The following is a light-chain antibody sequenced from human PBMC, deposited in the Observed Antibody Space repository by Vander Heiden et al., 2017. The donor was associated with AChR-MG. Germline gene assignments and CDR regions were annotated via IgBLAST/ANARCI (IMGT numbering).Light chain of an antibody. CDR3: NSRDSSGNHEV. CDR1: SLRSYY. Sequence: SSELTQDPAVSVALGQTVRSTCQGDSLRSYYASWYQLKPGQAPVLVIYGKHNRPSGIPDRFSGSSSGNTASLTITGAQAEDEADYYCNSRDSSGNHEVFGGGTKLTVL. CDR2: GKH. J-gene: IGLJ3*02. V-gene: IGLV3-19*01.